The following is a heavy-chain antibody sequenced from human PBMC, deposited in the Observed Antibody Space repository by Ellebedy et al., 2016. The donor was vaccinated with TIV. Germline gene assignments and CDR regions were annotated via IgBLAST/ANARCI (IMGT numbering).Heavy chain of an antibody. J-gene: IGHJ4*02. CDR1: GFTFDDYT. CDR3: AKDMGMSTINPVLDY. Sequence: GESLKISCAASGFTFDDYTIHWVRQVPGKGLEWVSLISWDGSRTYYADSVKGRFTISRDNSKNSLFLQMNSLRTEDTALYYCAKDMGMSTINPVLDYWGQGTLVTVSS. V-gene: IGHV3-43*01. D-gene: IGHD5-24*01. CDR2: ISWDGSRT.